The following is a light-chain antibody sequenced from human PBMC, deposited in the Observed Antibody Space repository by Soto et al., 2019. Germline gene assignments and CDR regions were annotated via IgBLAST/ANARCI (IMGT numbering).Light chain of an antibody. CDR1: QSVSSY. V-gene: IGKV3-20*01. J-gene: IGKJ1*01. CDR3: QQYGGSPET. Sequence: EIVLTQSPATLSLSPGERATLSCRASQSVSSYLAWYRQKPGQAPRLLIYDASNRATGIPARFSGSGSGTDFTLTISRLEPEDFAVYYCQQYGGSPETFGQGTKVDIK. CDR2: DAS.